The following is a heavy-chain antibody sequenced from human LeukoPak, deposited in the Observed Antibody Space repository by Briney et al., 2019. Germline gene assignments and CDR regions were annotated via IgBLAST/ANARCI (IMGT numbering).Heavy chain of an antibody. CDR2: ISDSGVST. Sequence: PPGGSLRLSCAASGFTFSSHAMSWVRQAAGKGLEWVSTISDSGVSTYYADSVKGRFTISRDNSKNTLYLQMNSLKTEDTAVYYCTTDPTFDIWGQGTMVTVSS. J-gene: IGHJ3*02. CDR1: GFTFSSHA. V-gene: IGHV3-23*01. CDR3: TTDPTFDI.